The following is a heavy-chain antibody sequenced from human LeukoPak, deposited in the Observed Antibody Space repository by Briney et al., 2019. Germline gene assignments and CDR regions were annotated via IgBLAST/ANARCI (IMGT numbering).Heavy chain of an antibody. D-gene: IGHD6-13*01. CDR3: ARGVSSSWYYFDY. J-gene: IGHJ4*02. V-gene: IGHV4-4*02. Sequence: SETLSLTCAVSGGSIGSSNWWSWVRQPPGKGLEWIGEIYHSGSTNYNPSLKSRVTITVDKSKNQFSLKLSSVTAADTAVYYWARGVSSSWYYFDYWGQGTLVTVSS. CDR1: GGSIGSSNW. CDR2: IYHSGST.